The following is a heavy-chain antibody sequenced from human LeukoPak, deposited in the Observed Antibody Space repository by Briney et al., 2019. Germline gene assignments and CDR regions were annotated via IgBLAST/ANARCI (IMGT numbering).Heavy chain of an antibody. V-gene: IGHV1-69*13. Sequence: SVKVSCKASGYTFTTYSIFWMRQAPGQGLEWMGGIIPIFGTANYAQKFQGRVTITADESTSTAYMELSSLRSEDTAVYYCARAGYSYGYGYYYYYMDVWGKGTTVTVSS. J-gene: IGHJ6*03. CDR1: GYTFTTYS. D-gene: IGHD5-18*01. CDR2: IIPIFGTA. CDR3: ARAGYSYGYGYYYYYMDV.